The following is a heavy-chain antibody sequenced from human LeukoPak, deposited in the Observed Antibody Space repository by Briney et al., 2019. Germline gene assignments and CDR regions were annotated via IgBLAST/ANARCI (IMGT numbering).Heavy chain of an antibody. Sequence: ASVKVSCKASGYTFTGYYMHWVRQAPGQGLEWMGWINPNSGGTNYAQKFQGRVTMTRDTSISTAYMELSRLRSDDTAVYYCAREGSGYDLRFDYWGQGTLVTVSS. D-gene: IGHD5-12*01. CDR3: AREGSGYDLRFDY. CDR1: GYTFTGYY. J-gene: IGHJ4*02. CDR2: INPNSGGT. V-gene: IGHV1-2*02.